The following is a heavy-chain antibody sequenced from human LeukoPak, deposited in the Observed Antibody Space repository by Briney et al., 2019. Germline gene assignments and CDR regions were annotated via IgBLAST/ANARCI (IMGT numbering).Heavy chain of an antibody. CDR1: GFTVSSNY. V-gene: IGHV3-21*01. Sequence: PGGSLRLSCAASGFTVSSNYMNWVRQAPGKGLEWVSSISSSSSYIYYADSVKGRFTISRDNAKNSLYLQMNSLRAEDTAVYYCARDRSGEVYDFWSGYPLDYWGQGTLVTVSS. D-gene: IGHD3-3*01. J-gene: IGHJ4*02. CDR2: ISSSSSYI. CDR3: ARDRSGEVYDFWSGYPLDY.